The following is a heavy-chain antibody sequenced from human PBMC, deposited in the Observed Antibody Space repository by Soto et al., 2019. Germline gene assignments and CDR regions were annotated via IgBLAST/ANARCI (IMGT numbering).Heavy chain of an antibody. D-gene: IGHD6-19*01. CDR1: GYTFSSYV. V-gene: IGHV1-3*01. CDR3: ARWDSSGRDAFDI. J-gene: IGHJ3*02. Sequence: ASVKVSCKASGYTFSSYVIHWVRQAPGQRLEWMGWINAGNGNTKYSQKFQGRVAITRDTSATTAYMELSSLRSEDTAVYYCARWDSSGRDAFDIWGQWTMVTVSS. CDR2: INAGNGNT.